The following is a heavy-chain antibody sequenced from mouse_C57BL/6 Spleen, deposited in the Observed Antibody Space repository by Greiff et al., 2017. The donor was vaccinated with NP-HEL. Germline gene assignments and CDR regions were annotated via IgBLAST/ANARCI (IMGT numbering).Heavy chain of an antibody. CDR3: ARSLYDGYYAFDY. V-gene: IGHV1-26*01. CDR2: INPNNGGT. D-gene: IGHD2-3*01. J-gene: IGHJ2*01. Sequence: VQLQQSGPELVKPGASVKISCKASGYTFTDYYMNWVKQSHGKSLEWIGDINPNNGGTSYNQKFKGKATLTVDKSSSTAYMELRSLTSEDSAVYYCARSLYDGYYAFDYWGQGTTLTVSS. CDR1: GYTFTDYY.